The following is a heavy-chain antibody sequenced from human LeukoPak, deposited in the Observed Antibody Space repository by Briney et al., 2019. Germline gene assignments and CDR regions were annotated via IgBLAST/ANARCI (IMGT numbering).Heavy chain of an antibody. CDR2: IIPIFGTA. J-gene: IGHJ4*02. Sequence: SVKVSCKASGGTFISYAISWVRQAPGQGLEWMGGIIPIFGTANYAQKFQGRVTITADESTSTAYMELSSLRSEDTAVYYCASMSMVRGVIVYFDYWGQGTLVTVSS. CDR1: GGTFISYA. V-gene: IGHV1-69*01. D-gene: IGHD3-10*01. CDR3: ASMSMVRGVIVYFDY.